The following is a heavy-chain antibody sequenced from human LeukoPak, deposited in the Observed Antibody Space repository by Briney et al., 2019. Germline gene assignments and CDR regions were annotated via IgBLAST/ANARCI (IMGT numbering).Heavy chain of an antibody. D-gene: IGHD3-10*01. CDR3: TTGVINSNGAFDI. CDR2: IISKTDGGTA. J-gene: IGHJ3*02. CDR1: GFTFSKAW. V-gene: IGHV3-15*01. Sequence: GGSLRLSCTANGFTFSKAWMSWVRQAPGKGLEWVGRIISKTDGGTADYTAPVRGRFTVSRDDSKDTLYLQMNSLKTEGTAVYYCTTGVINSNGAFDIWGQGTMVTVSS.